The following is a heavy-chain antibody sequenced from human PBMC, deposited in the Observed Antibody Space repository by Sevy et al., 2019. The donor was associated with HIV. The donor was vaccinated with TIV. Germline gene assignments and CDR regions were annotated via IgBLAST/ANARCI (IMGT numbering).Heavy chain of an antibody. D-gene: IGHD1-26*01. CDR2: IYYNGNT. J-gene: IGHJ4*02. Sequence: SETLSLTCTVSGGSITSLYWGWIRQPPGKGLEWIANIYYNGNTNYNPSLKSRVTISLDTSKNQFSLRLSSVTAADTAIYYCAGENVWGRRYSWGQGTLVTVSS. CDR1: GGSITSLY. V-gene: IGHV4-59*08. CDR3: AGENVWGRRYS.